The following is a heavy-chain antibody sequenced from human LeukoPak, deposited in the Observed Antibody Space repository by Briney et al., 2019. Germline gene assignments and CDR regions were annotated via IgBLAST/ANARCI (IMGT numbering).Heavy chain of an antibody. Sequence: GASVKVSCKASGGTFSSYAISWVRQAPGQGREWMGRIIPIFGTADYAQKFQGRVTITTDESTSTAYMELSSLRSEDTAVYYCASTYYYDSSGYYGYNIDYWGQGPLVTVSS. V-gene: IGHV1-69*05. CDR3: ASTYYYDSSGYYGYNIDY. D-gene: IGHD3-22*01. CDR2: IIPIFGTA. CDR1: GGTFSSYA. J-gene: IGHJ4*02.